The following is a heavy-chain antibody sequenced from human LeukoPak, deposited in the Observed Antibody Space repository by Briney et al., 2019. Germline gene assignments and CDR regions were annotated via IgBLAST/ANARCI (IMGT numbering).Heavy chain of an antibody. D-gene: IGHD3-3*01. V-gene: IGHV1-69*05. Sequence: ASVKVSCKASGGTFSSYAISWVRQAPGQGLEWMGRIIPIFGTANYAQKFQGRVTITTDESTSTAYMELSSLGSEDTAVYYCARDGAVYPYYDFWSGEHWGQGTLVTVSS. J-gene: IGHJ4*02. CDR1: GGTFSSYA. CDR3: ARDGAVYPYYDFWSGEH. CDR2: IIPIFGTA.